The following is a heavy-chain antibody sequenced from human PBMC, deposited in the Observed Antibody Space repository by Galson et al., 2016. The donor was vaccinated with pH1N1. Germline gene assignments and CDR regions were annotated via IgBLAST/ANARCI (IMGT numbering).Heavy chain of an antibody. V-gene: IGHV4-61*02. CDR3: ARQAYDISWFFGGFDI. J-gene: IGHJ3*02. CDR1: GDSISTGTYY. CDR2: ISTRGST. D-gene: IGHD6-13*01. Sequence: TLSLTCTVSGDSISTGTYYWSWIRQPAGKGLEWLGRISTRGSTTYNPSLKSRVTISVDTSKNQFSLKLNSLTAADSAVYYCARQAYDISWFFGGFDIWGQGTMVTVSS.